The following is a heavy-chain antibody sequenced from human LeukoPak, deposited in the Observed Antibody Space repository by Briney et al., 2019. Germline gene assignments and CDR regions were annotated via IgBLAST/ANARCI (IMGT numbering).Heavy chain of an antibody. Sequence: PGGSLRLSCAASGFTFSSYWMHWVRQVPGKGLVWVSHINNDGSSTSYADSVKGRFTISRDNAKNTLYLQMNSLRDEDTAVYYCARVRRGDTKDFDYWGQGTLVTVSS. CDR1: GFTFSSYW. D-gene: IGHD2-8*01. CDR3: ARVRRGDTKDFDY. V-gene: IGHV3-74*01. CDR2: INNDGSST. J-gene: IGHJ4*02.